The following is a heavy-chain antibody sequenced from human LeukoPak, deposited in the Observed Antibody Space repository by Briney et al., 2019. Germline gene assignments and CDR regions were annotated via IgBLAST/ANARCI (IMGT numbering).Heavy chain of an antibody. Sequence: GGSLRLSCAASGFTFSSYSMNWVRQAPGKGLEWVSSISSSSSYIYYADSVKGRFPISRDNAKNSLYLQMNSLRAEDTAVYYCARSYYDSSGYLDYWGQGTLVTVSS. CDR1: GFTFSSYS. J-gene: IGHJ4*02. D-gene: IGHD3-22*01. CDR3: ARSYYDSSGYLDY. V-gene: IGHV3-21*01. CDR2: ISSSSSYI.